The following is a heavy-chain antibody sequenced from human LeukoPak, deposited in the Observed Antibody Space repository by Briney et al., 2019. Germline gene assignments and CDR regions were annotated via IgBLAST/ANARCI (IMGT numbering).Heavy chain of an antibody. J-gene: IGHJ4*02. D-gene: IGHD3-10*01. V-gene: IGHV1-69*13. CDR3: ARDVYGSGPTPFDY. CDR1: GGTFSSYA. CDR2: IIPIFCTA. Sequence: SVKVSCKASGGTFSSYAISWVRQAPGQGLDWMGGIIPIFCTANYAQKFQGRVTITADGCSSTAYMELSSLRAEDTAVYYCARDVYGSGPTPFDYWGQGTLVTVSS.